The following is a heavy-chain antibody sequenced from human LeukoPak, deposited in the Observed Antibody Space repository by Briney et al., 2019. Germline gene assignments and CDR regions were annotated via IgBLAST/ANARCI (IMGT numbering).Heavy chain of an antibody. CDR3: ARQRRGSYYIYRGWFDP. V-gene: IGHV1-2*06. CDR2: INPSTGGT. D-gene: IGHD1-26*01. J-gene: IGHJ5*02. CDR1: GYTFIGYY. Sequence: ASVKVSCKASGYTFIGYYMHWVRQAPGQGLEWMGRINPSTGGTNSAQKFQGRVTMTRDTSISTAYMELSRLRSDDTAVYYCARQRRGSYYIYRGWFDPWGQGTLVTVSS.